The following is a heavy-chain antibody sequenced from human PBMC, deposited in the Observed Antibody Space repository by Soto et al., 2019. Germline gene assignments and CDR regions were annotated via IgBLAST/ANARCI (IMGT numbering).Heavy chain of an antibody. D-gene: IGHD1-7*01. Sequence: ASVKASCKASGYTFTSYYMHWVRQAPGQGLEWMGIINPSGGSTSYAQKFQGRVTMTRDTSTSTVYMELSSLRSEDTAVYYCASGAGTTFGMDVWGQGTTVTVSS. V-gene: IGHV1-46*01. CDR1: GYTFTSYY. J-gene: IGHJ6*02. CDR3: ASGAGTTFGMDV. CDR2: INPSGGST.